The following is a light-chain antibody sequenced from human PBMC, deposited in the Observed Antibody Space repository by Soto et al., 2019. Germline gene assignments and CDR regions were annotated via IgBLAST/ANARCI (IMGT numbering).Light chain of an antibody. CDR1: QSVSSN. J-gene: IGKJ1*01. V-gene: IGKV3-15*01. CDR2: GAS. Sequence: EIVMTQSPATLSVSPGERATLSCRASQSVSSNLAWYQQKPGQAPRLLIYGASTRATGIPARFSGSGSGTEFTLTISSLQSEDFAVYYCPQYNNWPRGTLGQGTKVEIK. CDR3: PQYNNWPRGT.